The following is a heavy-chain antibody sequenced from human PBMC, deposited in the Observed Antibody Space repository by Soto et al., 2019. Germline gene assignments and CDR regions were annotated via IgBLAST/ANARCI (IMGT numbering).Heavy chain of an antibody. D-gene: IGHD3-10*01. V-gene: IGHV3-30*18. CDR3: ANTLLPGGSGSYYRNYYGMDV. Sequence: GGSLRLSCAASGFTFSSYGMHWVRQAPGKGLEWVAVISYDGSNKYYADSVKGRFTISRDNSKNTLYLQMNSLRAEDTAVYYCANTLLPGGSGSYYRNYYGMDVWGQGTTVTVSS. CDR1: GFTFSSYG. CDR2: ISYDGSNK. J-gene: IGHJ6*02.